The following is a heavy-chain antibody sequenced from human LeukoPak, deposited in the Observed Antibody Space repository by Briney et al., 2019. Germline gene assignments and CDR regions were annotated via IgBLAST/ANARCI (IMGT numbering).Heavy chain of an antibody. CDR3: ARDSGNYLDAFDI. CDR2: INPSGGST. J-gene: IGHJ3*02. Sequence: ASVKVSCKASGYTFTDYYIHWVRQAPGQGLEWMGIINPSGGSTTYAQKFQGRVTMTRDMSTSTVYMELSSLRSEDTAVYYCARDSGNYLDAFDIWGQGTMVTVSS. CDR1: GYTFTDYY. V-gene: IGHV1-46*01. D-gene: IGHD1-7*01.